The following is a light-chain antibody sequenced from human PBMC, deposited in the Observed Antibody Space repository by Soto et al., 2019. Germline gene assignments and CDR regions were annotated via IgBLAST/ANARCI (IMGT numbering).Light chain of an antibody. Sequence: EIVMTQSPATLSVSPGERATLSCRASQSVSSNLAWYQQKPGQAPRLLIYGASSRATGIPVRFSGSGSGTEFTLTISSLQSEDFAVYYCQQYNNWPLTFGQGKRLEI. CDR1: QSVSSN. CDR2: GAS. J-gene: IGKJ5*01. CDR3: QQYNNWPLT. V-gene: IGKV3-15*01.